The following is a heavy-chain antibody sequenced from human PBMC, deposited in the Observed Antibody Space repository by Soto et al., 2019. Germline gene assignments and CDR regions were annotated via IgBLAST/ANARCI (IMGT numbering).Heavy chain of an antibody. V-gene: IGHV3-23*01. CDR2: ISGSGVST. CDR1: GFTFSRYA. CDR3: EQERLPLYDFGSGQTSVDY. Sequence: EVQLLESGGGLVQPGGSLRLSCSASGFTFSRYAMSWVRQAPVKGLEWVSAISGSGVSTYYADSVKGRVTISRDSSKNTLYLQMNSRRAEDTAVYYCEQERLPLYDFGSGQTSVDYWGQGNVVTVSS. J-gene: IGHJ4*02. D-gene: IGHD3-3*01.